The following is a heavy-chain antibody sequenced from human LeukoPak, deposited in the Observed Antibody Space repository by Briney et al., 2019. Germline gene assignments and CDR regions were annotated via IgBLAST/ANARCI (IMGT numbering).Heavy chain of an antibody. J-gene: IGHJ4*02. CDR1: GFAFSSFA. CDR2: VSSNGGHT. Sequence: PGGSLILSCSASGFAFSSFAMHWIRQAPGKGLEYVSGVSSNGGHTYYADSLKGRFTVSRDNSKNTLYLQMSSLRAEDTAVYYCVKITSVTGGDCWGQGTRLTVSS. D-gene: IGHD1-1*01. CDR3: VKITSVTGGDC. V-gene: IGHV3-64D*09.